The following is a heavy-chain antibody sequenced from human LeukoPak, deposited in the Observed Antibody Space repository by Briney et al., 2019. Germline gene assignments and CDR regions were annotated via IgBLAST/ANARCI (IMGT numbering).Heavy chain of an antibody. CDR2: IYYSGST. J-gene: IGHJ6*02. Sequence: KPSETLSLTCTVSGGSISSSSYYWGWIRQPPGKGLEWIGSIYYSGSTYYNPSLKSRVTISVDTPKNQFSLKLSSVTAADTAVYYCARNIVVVPAAMRDYYYYYGMDVWGQGTTVTVSS. CDR1: GGSISSSSYY. CDR3: ARNIVVVPAAMRDYYYYYGMDV. V-gene: IGHV4-39*01. D-gene: IGHD2-2*01.